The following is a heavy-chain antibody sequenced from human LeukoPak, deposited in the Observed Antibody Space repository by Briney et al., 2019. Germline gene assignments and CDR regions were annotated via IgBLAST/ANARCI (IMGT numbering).Heavy chain of an antibody. CDR3: VYRTWLVSNYFDY. V-gene: IGHV4-59*01. CDR2: IYYSGST. D-gene: IGHD6-19*01. Sequence: PSETLSLACTVSGGSISGYYWSWIRQPPGKGLEWIGYIYYSGSTNYNPSLKSRVTISVDTSKNQFSLKLSSVTAADTAVYYCVYRTWLVSNYFDYWGQGTLVTVSS. J-gene: IGHJ4*02. CDR1: GGSISGYY.